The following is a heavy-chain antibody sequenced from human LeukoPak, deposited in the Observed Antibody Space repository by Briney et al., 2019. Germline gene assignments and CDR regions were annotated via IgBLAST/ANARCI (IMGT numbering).Heavy chain of an antibody. CDR1: GGSISSSNW. J-gene: IGHJ4*02. Sequence: PSGTLSLTCAVSGGSISSSNWWSWVRQPPGKGLEWIGEIYHSGSTNYNPSLKSRVTMSVDTSKNQFSLKLSSVTAADTAVYYCARLPTVTTSFDYWGQGTLVTVSS. CDR3: ARLPTVTTSFDY. V-gene: IGHV4-4*02. D-gene: IGHD4-17*01. CDR2: IYHSGST.